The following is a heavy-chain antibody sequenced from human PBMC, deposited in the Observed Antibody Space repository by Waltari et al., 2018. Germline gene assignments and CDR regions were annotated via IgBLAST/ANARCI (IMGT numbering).Heavy chain of an antibody. CDR1: GGSFSGYY. CDR2: INHSGST. V-gene: IGHV4-34*01. D-gene: IGHD2-21*01. CDR3: ARGICGGDCYSDY. J-gene: IGHJ4*02. Sequence: QVQLQQWGAGLLKPSETLSLTCAVYGGSFSGYYWSWIRQPPGKGLEWIGEINHSGSTNYNPSLKSRVTISVDTSKNQFSLKLSYVTAADTAVYYCARGICGGDCYSDYWGQGTLVTVSS.